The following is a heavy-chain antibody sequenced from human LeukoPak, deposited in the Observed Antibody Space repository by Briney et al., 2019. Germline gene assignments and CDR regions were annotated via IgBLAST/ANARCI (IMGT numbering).Heavy chain of an antibody. V-gene: IGHV4-34*01. Sequence: SETLSLTRAVFLESLSGYYLTCVRQSPGKGLEWVGEIHPTEGGHYNPSLESRVTMSVDTSKTQFSLRMNSVTAADTAVYFCARGTDAYKIGNIWGQGSLVTVSS. J-gene: IGHJ4*02. CDR2: IHPTEGG. CDR1: LESLSGYY. CDR3: ARGTDAYKIGNI. D-gene: IGHD5-24*01.